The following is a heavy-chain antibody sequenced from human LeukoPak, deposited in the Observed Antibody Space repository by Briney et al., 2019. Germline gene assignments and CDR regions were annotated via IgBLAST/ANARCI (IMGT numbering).Heavy chain of an antibody. V-gene: IGHV4-59*12. J-gene: IGHJ5*02. CDR3: ARRGSTYYYGSGSYGKVNWFDP. CDR1: GGSISSYY. Sequence: KPSETLSLTCTVSGGSISSYYWSWIRQPPGKGLEWIGYIYYSGSTNYNPSLKSRVTISVDTSKNQFSLKLSSVTAADTAVYYCARRGSTYYYGSGSYGKVNWFDPWGQGTLVTVSS. CDR2: IYYSGST. D-gene: IGHD3-10*01.